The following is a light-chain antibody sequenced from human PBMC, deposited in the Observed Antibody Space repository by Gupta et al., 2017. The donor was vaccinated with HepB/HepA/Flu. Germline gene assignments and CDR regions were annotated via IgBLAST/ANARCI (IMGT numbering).Light chain of an antibody. V-gene: IGKV2-28*01. Sequence: DSLMTHSPLSLAVTPGEPASISCRSSQRLLHTNGNNFLDWYLQKPGQSPQLLIYLGSNRDSGVPDRFSGSGSGTDFTLKISRVEAEDVGVYYCMQALQTPITFGQGTRLEIK. J-gene: IGKJ5*01. CDR3: MQALQTPIT. CDR1: QRLLHTNGNNF. CDR2: LGS.